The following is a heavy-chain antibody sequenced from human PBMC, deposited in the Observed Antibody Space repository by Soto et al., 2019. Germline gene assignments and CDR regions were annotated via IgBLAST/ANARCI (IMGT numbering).Heavy chain of an antibody. CDR2: ISAYNGNT. CDR1: GYTFTSYG. V-gene: IGHV1-18*01. CDR3: AREGGRPTIWFGELLLDAFDI. J-gene: IGHJ3*02. Sequence: ASVKVSCKASGYTFTSYGISWVRQAPGQGLEWMGWISAYNGNTNYAQKLQGRVTMTTDTSTSTAYMELRSLRSDDTAVYYCAREGGRPTIWFGELLLDAFDIWGQGTMVTVSS. D-gene: IGHD3-10*01.